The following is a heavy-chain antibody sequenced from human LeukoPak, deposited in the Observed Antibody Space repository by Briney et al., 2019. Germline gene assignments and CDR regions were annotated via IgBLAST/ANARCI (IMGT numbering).Heavy chain of an antibody. CDR1: GFTFSSYS. J-gene: IGHJ4*02. CDR2: ISSSSSYI. CDR3: AKRGDGYNTYYFDY. Sequence: GGSLRLSCAASGFTFSSYSMNWVRQAPGKGLEWVSSISSSSSYIYYADSVKGLFTISRDNSKNTLYLQMDSLRAEDTAVYYCAKRGDGYNTYYFDYWGQGALVTVSS. D-gene: IGHD5-24*01. V-gene: IGHV3-21*04.